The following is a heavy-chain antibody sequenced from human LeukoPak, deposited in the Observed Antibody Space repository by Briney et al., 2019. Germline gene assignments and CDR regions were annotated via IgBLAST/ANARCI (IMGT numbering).Heavy chain of an antibody. CDR2: ISGRGDNT. J-gene: IGHJ3*02. CDR3: ARGAGSSWFDAFDI. D-gene: IGHD6-13*01. Sequence: GGSLSLSCAASGFTFSNYAVSWVRQAPGKGLEWVSAISGRGDNTYYADSVRGRFTISRDNSKNTLYLQMNSLRAEDTAVYYCARGAGSSWFDAFDIWGQGTMVTVSS. V-gene: IGHV3-23*01. CDR1: GFTFSNYA.